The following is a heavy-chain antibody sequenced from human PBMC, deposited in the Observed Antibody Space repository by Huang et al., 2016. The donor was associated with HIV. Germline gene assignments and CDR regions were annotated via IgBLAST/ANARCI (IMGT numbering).Heavy chain of an antibody. CDR2: GYFLGNT. D-gene: IGHD2-2*03. J-gene: IGHJ6*02. CDR3: AREVRSVDTDRPDGYYYRGLDV. Sequence: QLRESGPGLVTPSETLSLTCSASGTSMTSSPFYWGWFRQPPGRGLEWIGSGYFLGNTYHNPSLKSRVTISIDTANKQYSLRLTSVTAADTVVYFCAREVRSVDTDRPDGYYYRGLDVWGQGTTVIVSS. CDR1: GTSMTSSPFY. V-gene: IGHV4-39*02.